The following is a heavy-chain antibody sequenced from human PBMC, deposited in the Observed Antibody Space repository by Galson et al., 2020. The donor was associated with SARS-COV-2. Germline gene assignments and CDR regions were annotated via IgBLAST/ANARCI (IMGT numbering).Heavy chain of an antibody. CDR1: GGSISSSSYY. D-gene: IGHD2-2*01. V-gene: IGHV4-39*01. Sequence: SETLSLTCTVSGGSISSSSYYWGWIRQPPGKGLEWIGSIYYSGSTYYNPSLKSRVTISVDTSKNQFSLKLSSVTAADTAVYYCAGNIVEVPAASYYYYGMDVWGQGTTVTVSS. J-gene: IGHJ6*02. CDR2: IYYSGST. CDR3: AGNIVEVPAASYYYYGMDV.